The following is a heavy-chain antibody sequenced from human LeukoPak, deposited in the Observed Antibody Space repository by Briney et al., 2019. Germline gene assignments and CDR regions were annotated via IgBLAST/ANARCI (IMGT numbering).Heavy chain of an antibody. D-gene: IGHD6-13*01. CDR3: ARLIAAAGIWGYYFDY. J-gene: IGHJ4*02. V-gene: IGHV4-4*07. CDR2: IYTSGST. Sequence: PSETLSLTCTVSGVSISSYYWSWIRQPAGKGLEWIGRIYTSGSTNYNPSLKGRVTMSVDTSKNQFSLKLSSVTAADTAVYYCARLIAAAGIWGYYFDYWGQGTLVTVSS. CDR1: GVSISSYY.